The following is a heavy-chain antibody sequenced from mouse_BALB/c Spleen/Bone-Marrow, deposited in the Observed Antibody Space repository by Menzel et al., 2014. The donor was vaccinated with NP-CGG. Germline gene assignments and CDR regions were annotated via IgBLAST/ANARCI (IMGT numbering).Heavy chain of an antibody. CDR3: ARYGYYDAMDY. J-gene: IGHJ4*01. CDR1: GFTFGSFG. Sequence: DVQLVESGGGLVQPGGSRKLSCAASGFTFGSFGMHWVRQAPEKGLEWVAYISSGSSTIYYADTVKGRFTISRDNPKNTLFLQMTSLRSEDTAMYYCARYGYYDAMDYWGQGTSVTVSS. CDR2: ISSGSSTI. D-gene: IGHD2-2*01. V-gene: IGHV5-17*02.